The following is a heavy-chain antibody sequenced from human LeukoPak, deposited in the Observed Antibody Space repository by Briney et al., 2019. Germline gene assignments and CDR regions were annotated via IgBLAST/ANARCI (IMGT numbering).Heavy chain of an antibody. V-gene: IGHV1-46*01. J-gene: IGHJ4*02. CDR2: INPTGGST. D-gene: IGHD6-6*01. CDR3: ARTAARRFDY. CDR1: GYTFPSYF. Sequence: ASVKVSCKASGYTFPSYFMHWVRQAPGQGLEWMGIINPTGGSTTYAQKFQGRVAMTRDTSTSTVYMELSSLRSDDTAVYYCARTAARRFDYWGQGTLVTVSS.